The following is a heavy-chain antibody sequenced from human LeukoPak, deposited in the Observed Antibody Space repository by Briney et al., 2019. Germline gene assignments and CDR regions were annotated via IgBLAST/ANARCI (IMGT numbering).Heavy chain of an antibody. CDR2: ISSNSIYI. V-gene: IGHV3-21*01. Sequence: GGSLRLPCAASGFTFSSYSINWVRQAPGKGLEWVSSISSNSIYIYYVDSVKGRFTISRDNAKNSLYLQMNSLRAEDTAVYYCARGMSGTHEDYWGQGTLVTVSS. D-gene: IGHD6-13*01. J-gene: IGHJ4*02. CDR3: ARGMSGTHEDY. CDR1: GFTFSSYS.